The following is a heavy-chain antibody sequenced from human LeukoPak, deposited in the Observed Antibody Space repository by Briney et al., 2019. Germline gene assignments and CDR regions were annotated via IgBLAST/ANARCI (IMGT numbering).Heavy chain of an antibody. J-gene: IGHJ4*02. V-gene: IGHV3-30*01. D-gene: IGHD3-10*01. CDR1: GFTFSSYA. CDR2: ISYDGSNK. CDR3: VKEQSSGNYRTADF. Sequence: PGRSLRLSCAASGFTFSSYAMHWVRQAPGKGLEWVAVISYDGSNKYYADSVKGRFTISRDTSKSMLYLQMNSLRPEDTAVYYCVKEQSSGNYRTADFWGQGTLVTVSS.